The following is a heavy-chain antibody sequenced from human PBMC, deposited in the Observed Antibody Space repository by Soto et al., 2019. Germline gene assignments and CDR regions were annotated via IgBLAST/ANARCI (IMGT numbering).Heavy chain of an antibody. CDR3: ARVSSSLGGVIGPLDP. Sequence: SETLSLTCTVSGGSISSYYWSWIRQPPGKGLEWIGYIYYSGSTNYNPSLKSRVTISVDTSKNRFSLKLSSVTAADTAVYYCARVSSSLGGVIGPLDPWGQGTLVTVSS. J-gene: IGHJ5*02. D-gene: IGHD3-16*01. CDR2: IYYSGST. V-gene: IGHV4-59*01. CDR1: GGSISSYY.